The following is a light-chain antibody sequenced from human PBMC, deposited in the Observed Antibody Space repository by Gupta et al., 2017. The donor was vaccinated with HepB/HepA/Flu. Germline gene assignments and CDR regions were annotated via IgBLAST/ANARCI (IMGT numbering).Light chain of an antibody. CDR2: DVS. CDR3: SSYTSSSTVYV. Sequence: QSALTQPASVSGSPGQSITISCTGTSSDVGGYNYVSWYQQHPGKAPKLMIYDVSIRPSGVSNRFSGSKSGNTASLTISGLQAEDEADYYCSSYTSSSTVYVFGTGTKVTVL. V-gene: IGLV2-14*03. CDR1: SSDVGGYNY. J-gene: IGLJ1*01.